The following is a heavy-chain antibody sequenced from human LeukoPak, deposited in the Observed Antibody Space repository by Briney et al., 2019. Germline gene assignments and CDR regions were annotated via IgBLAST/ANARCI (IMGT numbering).Heavy chain of an antibody. CDR2: IRASGTRT. V-gene: IGHV3-23*01. J-gene: IGHJ4*02. CDR1: GFTFSNYA. D-gene: IGHD2-8*01. Sequence: PGGSLRLSCEASGFTFSNYAMSWVRQAPGKGLEWVSTIRASGTRTDYADSVKGRFTISRDNSKNTLYLQTNSLRAEDTAVYYCAKDPLFCSNGVCPIYYFDYWGKGTLVTVSS. CDR3: AKDPLFCSNGVCPIYYFDY.